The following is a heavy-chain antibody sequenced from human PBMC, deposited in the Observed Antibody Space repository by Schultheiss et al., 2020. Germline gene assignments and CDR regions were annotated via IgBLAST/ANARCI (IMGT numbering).Heavy chain of an antibody. CDR3: AKALAPCSGGSCYSLDY. CDR1: GFTFSSYE. CDR2: ISGGGDTR. Sequence: GGSLRLSCAASGFTFSSYEMNWVRQAPGKGLEWLSYISGGGDTRHYAGSLKGRFTISRDNAKNSLYLQMNSLRAEDTAVYYCAKALAPCSGGSCYSLDYWGQGTLVNGSS. J-gene: IGHJ4*02. V-gene: IGHV3-48*03. D-gene: IGHD2-15*01.